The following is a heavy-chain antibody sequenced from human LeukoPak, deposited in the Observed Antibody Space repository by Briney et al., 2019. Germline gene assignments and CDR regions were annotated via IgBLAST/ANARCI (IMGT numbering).Heavy chain of an antibody. CDR1: GGSISSYY. CDR3: ALGAPGSSSYYYYYGMDV. Sequence: PSETLSLTCTVSGGSISSYYWSWIRQPPGKGLEWIGYIYYSGSTNYNPSLKGRVTISVDTSENQFSLKLSSVTAADTAVYYCALGAPGSSSYYYYYGMDVWGQGTTVTVSS. D-gene: IGHD6-6*01. J-gene: IGHJ6*02. V-gene: IGHV4-59*01. CDR2: IYYSGST.